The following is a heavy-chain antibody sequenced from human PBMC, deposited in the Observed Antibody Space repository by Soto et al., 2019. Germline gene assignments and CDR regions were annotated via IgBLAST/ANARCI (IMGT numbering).Heavy chain of an antibody. CDR2: ISYDGSKK. D-gene: IGHD4-17*01. CDR1: GFPFRNYA. V-gene: IGHV3-30-3*01. CDR3: VRAPGSATVTTSYVDY. J-gene: IGHJ4*02. Sequence: GGSLRLSCAASGFPFRNYAMDWLRQAPAKGLEWVVVISYDGSKKYYADSLEGRFTISRDNSNNTLYLQMNSLTDEDTAVYYCVRAPGSATVTTSYVDYWGQGTLVTVSS.